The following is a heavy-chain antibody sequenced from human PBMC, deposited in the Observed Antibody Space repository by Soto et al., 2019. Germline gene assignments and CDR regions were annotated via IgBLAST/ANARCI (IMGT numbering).Heavy chain of an antibody. CDR1: GFTFSADW. V-gene: IGHV3-7*01. Sequence: ESGGGLVQPGGSLRLSCETSGFTFSADWMTWVRQAPGQGLEWVANIKEDGSERYYVDSVKDRFTISRDNAKSSLYLQMNSLRVEDTAIYYCARDVGADWGQGTLVTVSS. CDR2: IKEDGSER. CDR3: ARDVGAD. D-gene: IGHD3-16*01. J-gene: IGHJ4*02.